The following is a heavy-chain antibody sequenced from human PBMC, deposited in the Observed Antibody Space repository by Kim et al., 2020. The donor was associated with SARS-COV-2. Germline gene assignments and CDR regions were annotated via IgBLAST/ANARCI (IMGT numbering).Heavy chain of an antibody. J-gene: IGHJ4*02. Sequence: ADSVKGRFTISRDNAKNSLYMQMNSLRAEETAVYYCARRNYHDSSGYFDYWGQGIHVTVSS. CDR3: ARRNYHDSSGYFDY. D-gene: IGHD3-22*01. V-gene: IGHV3-21*01.